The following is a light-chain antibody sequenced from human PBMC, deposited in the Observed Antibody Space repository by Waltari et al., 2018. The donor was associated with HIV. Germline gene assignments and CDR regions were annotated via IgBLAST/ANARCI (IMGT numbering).Light chain of an antibody. CDR1: QSVLFTSNNKNY. Sequence: DIVMTQSPDALAVSLGERATINCKSSQSVLFTSNNKNYLAWYQQKPGQPPKLLIYWASTRESGVPDRFGGSGSGTDFTLTISSLQAEDVAVYYCQQYYRTPHTFGPGTKVDIK. V-gene: IGKV4-1*01. CDR2: WAS. CDR3: QQYYRTPHT. J-gene: IGKJ3*01.